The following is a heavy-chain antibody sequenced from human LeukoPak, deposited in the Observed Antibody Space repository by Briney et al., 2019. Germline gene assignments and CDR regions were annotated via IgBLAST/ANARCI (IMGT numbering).Heavy chain of an antibody. CDR2: INHSGST. V-gene: IGHV4-34*01. CDR3: ARAGYYYDSSGYYRRHYYFDY. Sequence: SETLSLTCAVYGGSFSGYYWSWIRQPPGKGLEWIGEINHSGSTNYNPSLKSRVTISVDTSKNQFSLKLSSVTVADTALYYCARAGYYYDSSGYYRRHYYFDYWGQGALVTVSS. CDR1: GGSFSGYY. D-gene: IGHD3-22*01. J-gene: IGHJ4*02.